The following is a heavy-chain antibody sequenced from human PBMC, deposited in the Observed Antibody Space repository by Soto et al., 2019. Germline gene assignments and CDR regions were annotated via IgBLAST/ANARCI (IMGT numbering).Heavy chain of an antibody. CDR2: IDPTHGST. Sequence: QVQLVQSGAEVKKPGASVRVSCKAAGYTFTTYYMHWVRQAPGQGLEWMGVIDPTHGSTTYAQKFQGRVTMTSDTSTNTVYMELSSLKSEDTAVYYCARVPYDTTGYYAFWGQGTPVTVSS. CDR1: GYTFTTYY. V-gene: IGHV1-46*01. CDR3: ARVPYDTTGYYAF. J-gene: IGHJ4*02. D-gene: IGHD3-22*01.